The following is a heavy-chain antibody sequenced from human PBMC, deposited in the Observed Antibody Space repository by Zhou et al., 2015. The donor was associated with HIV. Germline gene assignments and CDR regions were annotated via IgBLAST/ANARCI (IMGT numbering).Heavy chain of an antibody. J-gene: IGHJ4*02. D-gene: IGHD3-9*01. V-gene: IGHV1-69*01. CDR3: AGSFRKDILTGYRNPIFDY. Sequence: QVQLVQSGAEVKKPGSSVKVSCKASGGTFSSYAISWVRQAPGQGLEWMGGIIPIFGTANYAQKFQGRVTITADESTSTAYMELSSLRSEDTAVYYCAGSFRKDILTGYRNPIFDYWGQGTLVTVSS. CDR1: GGTFSSYA. CDR2: IIPIFGTA.